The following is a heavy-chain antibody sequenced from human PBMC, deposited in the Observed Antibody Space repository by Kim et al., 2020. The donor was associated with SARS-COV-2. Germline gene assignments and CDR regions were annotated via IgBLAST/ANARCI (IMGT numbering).Heavy chain of an antibody. J-gene: IGHJ3*02. D-gene: IGHD3-9*01. Sequence: SETLSLTCTVSGGSISSSSYYWGWIRQPPGKGLEWIGSIYYSGSTYYNPSLKSRVTISVDTSKNQFSLKLSSVTAADTAVYYCAITPPVRDYDILTGYYWSPGAFDIWGQGTMVTVSS. CDR3: AITPPVRDYDILTGYYWSPGAFDI. CDR2: IYYSGST. CDR1: GGSISSSSYY. V-gene: IGHV4-39*01.